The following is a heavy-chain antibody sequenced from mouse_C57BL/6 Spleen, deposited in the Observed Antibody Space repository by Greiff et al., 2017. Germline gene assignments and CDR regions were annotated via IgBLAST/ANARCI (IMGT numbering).Heavy chain of an antibody. Sequence: QFQLQQPGAELVKPGASVKLSCKASGYTFASYWMPWVKQRPGQGLEWIGMIHPNSGSTNYNEKFKSKATLTVDKSSSTAYMQLSSLTSEDSAVYYCAISTMVKGYYFDYWGQGTTLTVSS. CDR1: GYTFASYW. V-gene: IGHV1-64*01. J-gene: IGHJ2*01. CDR2: IHPNSGST. D-gene: IGHD2-2*01. CDR3: AISTMVKGYYFDY.